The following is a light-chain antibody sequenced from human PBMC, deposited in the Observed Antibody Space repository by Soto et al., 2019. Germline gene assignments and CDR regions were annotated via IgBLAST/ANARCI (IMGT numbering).Light chain of an antibody. J-gene: IGLJ1*01. V-gene: IGLV3-1*01. Sequence: SYELTQPPSVSVSPGQTASITCSGDKLGDKYACWYQQKPCQSPVLVIYQDSKRPSGIPERFSGSNSGNTATLTISGTQAMDEADYYCQAWDSSPGYVFGTGTKLTVL. CDR1: KLGDKY. CDR3: QAWDSSPGYV. CDR2: QDS.